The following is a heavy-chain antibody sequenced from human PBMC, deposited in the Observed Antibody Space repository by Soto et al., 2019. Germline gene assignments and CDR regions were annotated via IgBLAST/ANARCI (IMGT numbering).Heavy chain of an antibody. CDR1: GFTFGSYS. V-gene: IGHV3-48*02. D-gene: IGHD4-17*01. CDR3: ARGAYGDYRHLVY. J-gene: IGHJ1*01. CDR2: ISSSGRTM. Sequence: EVQLVESGGGLVQPGGSLRLSCAASGFTFGSYSMNWVRQAPGKGLEWVSYISSSGRTMYYADFVKGRLTISRDNAKNTLYLLINSLRNEDTAVYCFARGAYGDYRHLVYWGQSTLVTVSS.